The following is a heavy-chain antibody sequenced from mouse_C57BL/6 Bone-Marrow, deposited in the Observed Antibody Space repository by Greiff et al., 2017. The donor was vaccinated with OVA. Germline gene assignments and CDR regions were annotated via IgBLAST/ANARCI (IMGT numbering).Heavy chain of an antibody. CDR3: AGRYYGSGIDY. CDR2: IYPRSGNT. D-gene: IGHD1-1*01. Sequence: QVQLQQSGAELARPGASVKLSCKASGYTFPSYGISWVKQRTGQGLEWIGEIYPRSGNTYYNEKFKGQAKLTAAKSSSTAYMELRSLTSDDAAVYFCAGRYYGSGIDYWGQGTTLTVSS. CDR1: GYTFPSYG. V-gene: IGHV1-81*01. J-gene: IGHJ2*01.